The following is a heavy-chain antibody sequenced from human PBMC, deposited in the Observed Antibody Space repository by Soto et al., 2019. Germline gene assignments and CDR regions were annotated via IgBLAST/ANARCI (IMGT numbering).Heavy chain of an antibody. Sequence: GGSLRLSCAASGFTFSSYGMHWVRQAPGKGLEWVAVIWYDGSNKYYADSVKGRFTISRDNSKNTLYLQMNSLRAEDTAVYYCARGFMTGSSSWYYYYGMDVWGQGTTVTVSS. CDR2: IWYDGSNK. V-gene: IGHV3-33*01. CDR3: ARGFMTGSSSWYYYYGMDV. D-gene: IGHD6-13*01. J-gene: IGHJ6*02. CDR1: GFTFSSYG.